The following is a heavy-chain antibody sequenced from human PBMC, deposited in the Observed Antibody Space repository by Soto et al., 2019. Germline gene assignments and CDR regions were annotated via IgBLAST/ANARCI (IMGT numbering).Heavy chain of an antibody. CDR2: LYWDEDK. V-gene: IGHV2-5*02. Sequence: QITLKESGPTLVKPTQTLTLTCTFSGFSLSTSGVSVGWVRQPPGRALEWLALLYWDEDKHYSPSLKSRLTITKDTSTNQVVLTLTNMDPVDTATYYCAHRTGYGDRFDYWGQGTLVTVSS. CDR3: AHRTGYGDRFDY. CDR1: GFSLSTSGVS. D-gene: IGHD4-17*01. J-gene: IGHJ4*02.